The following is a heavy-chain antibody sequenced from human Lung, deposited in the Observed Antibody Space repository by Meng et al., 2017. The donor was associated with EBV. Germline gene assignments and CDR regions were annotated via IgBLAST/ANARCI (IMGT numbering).Heavy chain of an antibody. CDR1: GTTFTTYG. D-gene: IGHD6-25*01. Sequence: QVQLVQSGSELKKPGASVRISSKASGTTFTTYGMNWVRQAPGQGLEWMGWINTNTGKPTYAQGLTGRFVFSLDTSVSTAYLQISSLKAEDTAVYYCARDSEAADYWGQGTLVTVSS. V-gene: IGHV7-4-1*02. CDR2: INTNTGKP. CDR3: ARDSEAADY. J-gene: IGHJ4*02.